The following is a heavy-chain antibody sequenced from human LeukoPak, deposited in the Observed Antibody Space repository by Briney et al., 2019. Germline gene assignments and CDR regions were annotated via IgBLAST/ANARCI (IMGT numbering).Heavy chain of an antibody. J-gene: IGHJ4*02. Sequence: GRSLRLSCTASGFTFSSYDMHWVRQATGKGLEWVSAIGTAGDTYYPGSVKGRFTISRDNSKNTLYLQMNSLRAEDTAVYYCARDTGRRYDSSGYLDYWGQGTLVTVSS. CDR1: GFTFSSYD. D-gene: IGHD3-22*01. CDR2: IGTAGDT. CDR3: ARDTGRRYDSSGYLDY. V-gene: IGHV3-13*01.